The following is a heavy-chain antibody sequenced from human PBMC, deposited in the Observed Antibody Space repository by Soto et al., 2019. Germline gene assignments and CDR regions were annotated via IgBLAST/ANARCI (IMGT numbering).Heavy chain of an antibody. Sequence: QVQLVESGGGVVQPGRSLRLSCAASGFTFSSYAMHWVRQAPGKGLEWVAVISYDGSNKYYADSVKGRFTISRDNSKKPLYLQMNSLRAEDTAVYYCARDLGSLVKAVAGQEDDYWGQGTLVTVSS. CDR3: ARDLGSLVKAVAGQEDDY. D-gene: IGHD6-19*01. V-gene: IGHV3-30-3*01. CDR1: GFTFSSYA. J-gene: IGHJ4*02. CDR2: ISYDGSNK.